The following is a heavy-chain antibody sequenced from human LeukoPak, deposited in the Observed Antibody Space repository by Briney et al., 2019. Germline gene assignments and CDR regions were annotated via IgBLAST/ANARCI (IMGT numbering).Heavy chain of an antibody. CDR2: ISGGGGSI. V-gene: IGHV3-21*01. J-gene: IGHJ4*02. CDR1: GLTFSSYG. Sequence: GGSLRLSCAASGLTFSSYGMSWVRQAPGKGLEWVSGISGGGGSIYYADSVKGRFTISRDNAKNSLYLQMNSLRAEDTAVYYCARAGSGWYYFDYWGQGTLVTVSS. CDR3: ARAGSGWYYFDY. D-gene: IGHD6-19*01.